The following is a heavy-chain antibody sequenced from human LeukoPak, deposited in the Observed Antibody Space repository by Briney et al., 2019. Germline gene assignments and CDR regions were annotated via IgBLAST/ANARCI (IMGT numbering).Heavy chain of an antibody. D-gene: IGHD1-1*01. J-gene: IGHJ6*02. V-gene: IGHV3-33*01. CDR3: ARDEGSTYSYYGMDV. Sequence: QTGGSLRLSCAASGFTFSSYGMHWVRQAPGKGLEWVAVIWSDGSNKYYADSVKGRFTISRDNSKNTLYLQMNSLRAEDTAVYYCARDEGSTYSYYGMDVWGQGTTVTVSS. CDR1: GFTFSSYG. CDR2: IWSDGSNK.